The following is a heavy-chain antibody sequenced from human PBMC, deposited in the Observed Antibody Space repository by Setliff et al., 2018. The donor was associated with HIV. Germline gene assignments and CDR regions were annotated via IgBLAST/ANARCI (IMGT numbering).Heavy chain of an antibody. V-gene: IGHV4-39*02. D-gene: IGHD5-12*01. CDR3: TSEGRGYPALATTRLDY. CDR2: IFYTGFT. CDR1: GDSFSTSSYF. J-gene: IGHJ4*02. Sequence: SETLSLTCSVSGDSFSTSSYFWGWVRQSPGGGLEWIGNIFYTGFTHYNPSLKSRVTISIDTSKNHFSLSLPSVSDSETAVYYCTSEGRGYPALATTRLDYWGQGKLVTVSS.